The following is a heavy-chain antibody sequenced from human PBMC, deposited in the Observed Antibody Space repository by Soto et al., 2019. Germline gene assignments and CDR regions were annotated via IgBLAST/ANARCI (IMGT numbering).Heavy chain of an antibody. CDR2: ISSSSSNI. CDR1: GFTFISHS. Sequence: EMQLVESGGGLVKSGGSLRLSCAASGFTFISHSMNWVRQAPGKGLEWVASISSSSSNIYYAYSVKGRFTISRDNAENSLYLQMNSLRADDTAVYYCARWSGHCSNGVCVGLYFYYNGMDVWGQGTTVIVSS. D-gene: IGHD2-8*01. V-gene: IGHV3-21*01. CDR3: ARWSGHCSNGVCVGLYFYYNGMDV. J-gene: IGHJ6*02.